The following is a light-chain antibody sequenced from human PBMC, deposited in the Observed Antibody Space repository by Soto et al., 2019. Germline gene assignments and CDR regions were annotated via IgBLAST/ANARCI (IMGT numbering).Light chain of an antibody. J-gene: IGLJ1*01. CDR2: YDS. Sequence: SYELTQPPSVSVAPEKTATITCGGDNIGDKRVHWYRQKPGQAPVLLISYDSDRPSGIPARFSGSNSGNTATLTISRVEAGDEADYYCQVWDIMTDNYVFGGGTKLTVL. CDR3: QVWDIMTDNYV. V-gene: IGLV3-21*04. CDR1: NIGDKR.